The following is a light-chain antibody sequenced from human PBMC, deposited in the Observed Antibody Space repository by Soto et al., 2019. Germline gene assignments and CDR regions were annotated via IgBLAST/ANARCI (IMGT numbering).Light chain of an antibody. CDR3: CSYADSFV. V-gene: IGLV2-11*01. J-gene: IGLJ1*01. Sequence: QSALTQPRSVSGSPGQSVTISCTGTNSDVGGYNFVSWYQQYPGKVPKLMIYDVSKRSSGVPDRFSGSKSGNTASLTISGLQAEDEADYYCCSYADSFVFGSGTKLTV. CDR1: NSDVGGYNF. CDR2: DVS.